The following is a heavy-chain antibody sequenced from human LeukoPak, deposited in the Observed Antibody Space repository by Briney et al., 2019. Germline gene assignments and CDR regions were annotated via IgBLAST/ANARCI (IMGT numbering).Heavy chain of an antibody. V-gene: IGHV4-59*01. Sequence: SETLSLTCTVSGGSIGNYYWTWIRQPPGKGLEWIAYVYYTGSTYYYPSLKSRVTISLDTSKNQFSLKVTSVTAADTAVYYCARAGNSFDTGYFFDYWGQGTLVTVSS. CDR3: ARAGNSFDTGYFFDY. D-gene: IGHD3-9*01. CDR2: VYYTGST. CDR1: GGSIGNYY. J-gene: IGHJ4*02.